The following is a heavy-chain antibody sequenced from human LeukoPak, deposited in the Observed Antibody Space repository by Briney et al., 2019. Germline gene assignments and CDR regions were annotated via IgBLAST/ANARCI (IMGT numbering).Heavy chain of an antibody. V-gene: IGHV4-30-2*01. D-gene: IGHD7-27*01. CDR1: CGSISSGGYP. CDR3: ARGSIMPTGDDAFDI. J-gene: IGHJ3*02. CDR2: IYHSGST. Sequence: PSQTLSLTCAVSCGSISSGGYPWSWIRQPPGKGLEWIGYIYHSGSTYYNPSLKSRVTISVDRSKNQFSLKLSSVTAADTAVYYCARGSIMPTGDDAFDIWGQGTMVTVSS.